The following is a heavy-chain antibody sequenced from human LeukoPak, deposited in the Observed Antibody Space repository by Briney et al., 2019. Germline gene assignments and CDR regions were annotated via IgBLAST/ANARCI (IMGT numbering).Heavy chain of an antibody. CDR1: GGSISSSGYY. CDR3: ARDLAVAGTADAFDI. D-gene: IGHD6-19*01. J-gene: IGHJ3*02. CDR2: IYYSGST. Sequence: SETLSLTCTVSGGSISSSGYYWGWIRQPPGKGLEWIASIYYSGSTYYNPSLKSRVTISVDTSKNQFSLKLSSVTAADTAVYYCARDLAVAGTADAFDIWGQGTMVTVSS. V-gene: IGHV4-39*07.